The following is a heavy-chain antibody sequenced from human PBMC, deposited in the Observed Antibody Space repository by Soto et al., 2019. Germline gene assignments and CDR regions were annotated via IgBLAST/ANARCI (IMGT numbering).Heavy chain of an antibody. Sequence: EVQLVESGGGVVQPGGSLRLSCAASGFSFSTWMHWVRQAPGKGLEWLSRINSDGSSISYADSVKVRFTVSRDNAKNTLYLQINSLPAEDTAVYYCPRGASGYGNFDYWGQGVLLTVSS. CDR2: INSDGSSI. CDR3: PRGASGYGNFDY. J-gene: IGHJ4*02. V-gene: IGHV3-74*01. CDR1: GFSFSTW. D-gene: IGHD5-12*01.